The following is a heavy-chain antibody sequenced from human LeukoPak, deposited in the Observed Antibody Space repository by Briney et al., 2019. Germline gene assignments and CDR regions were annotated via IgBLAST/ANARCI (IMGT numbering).Heavy chain of an antibody. J-gene: IGHJ6*03. CDR3: AKDGVDCSGGSCYSDYYYYYYMDV. Sequence: PGGSLRLSCAASGFTFSSYGMHWVRQAPGKGLEWVAFIRYDGSNKYYADSVKGRFTISRGNSKNTLYLQMNSLRAEDTAVYYCAKDGVDCSGGSCYSDYYYYYYMDVWGKGTTVTISS. D-gene: IGHD2-15*01. CDR1: GFTFSSYG. V-gene: IGHV3-30*02. CDR2: IRYDGSNK.